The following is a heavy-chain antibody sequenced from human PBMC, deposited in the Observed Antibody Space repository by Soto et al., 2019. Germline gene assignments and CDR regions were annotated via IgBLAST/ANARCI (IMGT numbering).Heavy chain of an antibody. Sequence: EVQLVESGGGLVQPGGSLRLSCAASGFTFSSYWMHWVRQAPGKGLVWVSRINTDGSSTSYADSVKGRFTISRDNAKTTLYLQMNSLTAEDTAVYFCARGETRHSSSSVYWGHGTLVTVSS. CDR2: INTDGSST. CDR1: GFTFSSYW. V-gene: IGHV3-74*01. J-gene: IGHJ4*01. CDR3: ARGETRHSSSSVY. D-gene: IGHD6-6*01.